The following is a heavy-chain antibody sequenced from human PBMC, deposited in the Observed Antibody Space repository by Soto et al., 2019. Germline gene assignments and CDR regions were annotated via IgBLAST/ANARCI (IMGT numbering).Heavy chain of an antibody. D-gene: IGHD6-19*01. CDR3: ASPGGSIAVAGSVDYYYGMDV. CDR2: ITPIFGTA. CDR1: GGTFSSYA. J-gene: IGHJ6*02. V-gene: IGHV1-69*13. Sequence: ASVKVSCKASGGTFSSYAISWVRQAPGQGLEWMGGITPIFGTANYAQKFQGRVTITADESTSTAYMELSSLRSEDTAVYYCASPGGSIAVAGSVDYYYGMDVWGQGTTVTVSS.